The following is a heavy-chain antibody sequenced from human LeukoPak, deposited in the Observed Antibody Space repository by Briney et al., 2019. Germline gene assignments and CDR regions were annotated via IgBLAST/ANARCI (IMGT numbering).Heavy chain of an antibody. D-gene: IGHD3-22*01. CDR1: GITFNIYG. CDR3: AKAEWTYYYDSSGYYWGAFDI. Sequence: GGSLRLSCTASGITFNIYGFSWVRQAPGKGLEWVSAISGSGGSTYYADSVKGRFTISRDNSKNTLYLQMNSLRAEDTAVYYCAKAEWTYYYDSSGYYWGAFDIWGQGTMVTVSS. V-gene: IGHV3-23*01. CDR2: ISGSGGST. J-gene: IGHJ3*02.